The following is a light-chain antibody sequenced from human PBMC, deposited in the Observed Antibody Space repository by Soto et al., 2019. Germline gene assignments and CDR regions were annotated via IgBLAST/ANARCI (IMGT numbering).Light chain of an antibody. CDR2: DAS. CDR1: RSVGNNY. Sequence: EIVLTQSPGTLSLSPGERATLSCRASRSVGNNYLAWYEQRPGQAPNLLIYDASSRATGIPDRFSGSGSGTDFTLTITRLEPEDSAMYYCQQYAYSPLNFGRGTKVEIK. V-gene: IGKV3-20*01. CDR3: QQYAYSPLN. J-gene: IGKJ4*01.